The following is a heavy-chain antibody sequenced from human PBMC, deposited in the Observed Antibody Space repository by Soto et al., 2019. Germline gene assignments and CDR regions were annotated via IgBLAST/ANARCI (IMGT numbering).Heavy chain of an antibody. CDR1: GFTFSSYG. J-gene: IGHJ4*02. D-gene: IGHD2-15*01. V-gene: IGHV3-33*01. CDR3: ARDRREIVVVVAATGLGY. Sequence: QVQLVESGGGVVQPGRSLRLSCAASGFTFSSYGMHWVRQAPGKGLEWVAVIWYDGSNKYYADSVKGRSTISRDNPKNTLYLQMNSLRAEDTAVYYCARDRREIVVVVAATGLGYWGQGTLVTVSS. CDR2: IWYDGSNK.